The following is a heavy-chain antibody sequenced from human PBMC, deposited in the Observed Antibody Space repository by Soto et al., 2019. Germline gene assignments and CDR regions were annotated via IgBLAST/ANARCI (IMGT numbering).Heavy chain of an antibody. CDR3: ARTGGLDY. D-gene: IGHD2-8*02. Sequence: GGSLRLFCAASGFTFSDYYMTWIRQAPGKGLEWVSKISNSGSDTTYADTVKGRFTISRDNAKNSLYLLMNSLRAEDTAVYYCARTGGLDYWGQGTLVTVSS. CDR2: ISNSGSDT. J-gene: IGHJ4*02. V-gene: IGHV3-11*06. CDR1: GFTFSDYY.